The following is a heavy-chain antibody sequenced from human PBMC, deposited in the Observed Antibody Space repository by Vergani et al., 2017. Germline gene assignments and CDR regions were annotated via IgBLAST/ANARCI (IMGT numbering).Heavy chain of an antibody. Sequence: VQLVQSGAEVKKPGASVKVSCKGSGYSFTSYWIGWVRQMPGKGLEWMGIIYPGDSDTRYSPSFQGQVTISADKSISTAYLQWSSLKASDTAMYYCARDSSEGYSSGWLFDYWGQGTLVTVSS. CDR3: ARDSSEGYSSGWLFDY. J-gene: IGHJ4*02. D-gene: IGHD6-19*01. CDR2: IYPGDSDT. V-gene: IGHV5-51*01. CDR1: GYSFTSYW.